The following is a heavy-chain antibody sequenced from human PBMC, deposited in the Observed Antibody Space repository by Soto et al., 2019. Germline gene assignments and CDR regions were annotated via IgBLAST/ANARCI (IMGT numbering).Heavy chain of an antibody. V-gene: IGHV3-33*05. Sequence: PWGSLRLSCAASGLTFSSYGMHWVRQAPGKGLEWVAVIEYDGSNKYYADSVKGRFTISRDNSKNTLYLQMNSLRAEDTAVYYCVRDIESCFDIWGQGTMVTVSS. CDR3: VRDIESCFDI. D-gene: IGHD3-16*02. J-gene: IGHJ3*02. CDR1: GLTFSSYG. CDR2: IEYDGSNK.